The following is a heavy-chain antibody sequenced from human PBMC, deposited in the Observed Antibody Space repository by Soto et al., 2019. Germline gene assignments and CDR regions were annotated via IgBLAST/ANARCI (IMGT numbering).Heavy chain of an antibody. D-gene: IGHD3-22*01. CDR2: LIPILSTP. CDR1: GGTFGSYA. CDR3: ASPIHYPVDTSSQPAWLRP. J-gene: IGHJ5*02. Sequence: QVQLVQSGAEVKKPGSSVKVSCKTSGGTFGSYAISWVRQAPRQGLEWMGGLIPILSTPNYAQKFQGRVTVDAHESTVTRYMELSSLRYEDTAVYYCASPIHYPVDTSSQPAWLRPWGQGTLVTVSS. V-gene: IGHV1-69*12.